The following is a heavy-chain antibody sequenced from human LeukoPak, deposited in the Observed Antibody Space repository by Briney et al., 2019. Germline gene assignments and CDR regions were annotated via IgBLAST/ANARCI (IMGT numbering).Heavy chain of an antibody. CDR1: GGSISSYY. J-gene: IGHJ4*02. V-gene: IGHV4-59*01. CDR3: ARGWLQYIFAY. D-gene: IGHD5-24*01. Sequence: SETLSLTCTVSGGSISSYYWSWIRQPPGKGLEWIEYIYYSGSTNYNPSLKSRVTISVDTSKNQFSLKLSSVTAADTAVYYCARGWLQYIFAYWGQGTLVTVSS. CDR2: IYYSGST.